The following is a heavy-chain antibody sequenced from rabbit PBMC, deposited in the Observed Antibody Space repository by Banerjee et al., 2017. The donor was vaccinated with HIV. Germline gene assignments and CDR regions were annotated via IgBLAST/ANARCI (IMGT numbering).Heavy chain of an antibody. J-gene: IGHJ4*01. CDR2: IDAGSRGSP. Sequence: QEQLEESGGDLVKPEGTLTLTCKASGIDFSSYYYMCWVRQAPGKGLEWIACIDAGSRGSPYYASWAKGRFTISKTSSTTVTLQMTSLTAADTATYFCARDYLGDGWYYFDLWGPGTLVTVS. CDR1: GIDFSSYYY. V-gene: IGHV1S45*01. D-gene: IGHD5-1*01. CDR3: ARDYLGDGWYYFDL.